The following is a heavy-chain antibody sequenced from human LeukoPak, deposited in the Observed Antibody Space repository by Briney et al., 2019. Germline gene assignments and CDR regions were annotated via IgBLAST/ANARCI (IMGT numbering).Heavy chain of an antibody. CDR2: INPKSGGT. CDR3: ARDFLHVYHYDSSGYVRGAFDI. J-gene: IGHJ3*02. D-gene: IGHD3-22*01. Sequence: ASVKVSCKASGYTFTGHYMHWVRQAPGQGLEWTGWINPKSGGTNYAQKFQGRVTMTRDTSISTAYMELSRLRSDDTAVYYCARDFLHVYHYDSSGYVRGAFDIWGQGTKVTVSS. V-gene: IGHV1-2*02. CDR1: GYTFTGHY.